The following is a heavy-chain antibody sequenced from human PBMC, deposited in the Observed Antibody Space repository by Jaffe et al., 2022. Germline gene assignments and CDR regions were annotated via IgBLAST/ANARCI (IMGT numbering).Heavy chain of an antibody. CDR2: IYTSGST. D-gene: IGHD7-27*01. J-gene: IGHJ6*03. CDR3: ARERGLGFYYYYMDV. Sequence: QVQLQESGPGLVKPSQTLSLTCTVSGGSISSGSYYWSWIRQPAGKGLEWIGRIYTSGSTNYNPSLKSRVTISVDTSKNQFSLKLSSVTAADTAVYYCARERGLGFYYYYMDVWGKGTTVTVSS. CDR1: GGSISSGSYY. V-gene: IGHV4-61*02.